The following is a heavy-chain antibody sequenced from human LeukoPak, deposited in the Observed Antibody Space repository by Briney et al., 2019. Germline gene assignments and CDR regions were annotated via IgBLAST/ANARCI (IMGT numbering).Heavy chain of an antibody. CDR1: GGSFSGYY. CDR2: IYTSGST. CDR3: AVCSVTGRAFDI. D-gene: IGHD3-10*02. J-gene: IGHJ3*02. V-gene: IGHV4-59*10. Sequence: PSETLSLTCAVYGGSFSGYYWSWIRQPAGKGLEWLGRIYTSGSTNYNPSLKSRVTVSVDTSKNQFSLKLSSVTAADTAVYYCAVCSVTGRAFDIWGQGTMVTVSS.